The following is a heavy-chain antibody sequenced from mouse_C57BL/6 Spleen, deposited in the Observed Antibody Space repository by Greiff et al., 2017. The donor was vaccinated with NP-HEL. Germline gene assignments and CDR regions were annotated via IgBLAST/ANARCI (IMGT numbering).Heavy chain of an antibody. CDR2: ISSGSSTI. CDR3: ARWPVATDFDV. Sequence: EVQGVESGGGLVKPGGSLKLSCAASGFTFSDYGMHWVRQAPEKGLEWVAYISSGSSTIYYADTVKGRFTISRDNAKNTLFLQMTSLRSEDTAMYYCARWPVATDFDVWGTGTTVTVSS. J-gene: IGHJ1*03. V-gene: IGHV5-17*01. CDR1: GFTFSDYG. D-gene: IGHD1-1*01.